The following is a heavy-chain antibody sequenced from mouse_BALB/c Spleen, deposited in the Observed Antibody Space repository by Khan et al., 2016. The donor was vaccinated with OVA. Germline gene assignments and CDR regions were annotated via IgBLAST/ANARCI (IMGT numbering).Heavy chain of an antibody. CDR1: GYPFTTYW. CDR3: TRDRIDY. V-gene: IGHV1-7*01. CDR2: INPTSGYT. J-gene: IGHJ2*01. Sequence: QVQLKASGAELAKPGASVKMSCKASGYPFTTYWMHWVKQRPGQGLEWIGYINPTSGYTDYNEKFKDRATLSADKSSSTAYMQLSSLTSEDSAVYYCTRDRIDYWGQGTTLTVSS.